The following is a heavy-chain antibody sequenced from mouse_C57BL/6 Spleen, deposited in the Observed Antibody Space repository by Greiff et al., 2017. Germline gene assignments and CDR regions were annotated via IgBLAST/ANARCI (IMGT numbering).Heavy chain of an antibody. CDR2: IDPNSGGT. CDR3: ARSGSNYPFAY. CDR1: GYTFTSYW. D-gene: IGHD2-5*01. Sequence: VQLQQPGAELVKPGASVKLSCKASGYTFTSYWMHWVKQRPGRGLEWIGWIDPNSGGTKYNEKFKSKATLTVDKPSSTAYMQLSSLTSEDSAVYYCARSGSNYPFAYWGQGTLVTVSA. J-gene: IGHJ3*01. V-gene: IGHV1-72*01.